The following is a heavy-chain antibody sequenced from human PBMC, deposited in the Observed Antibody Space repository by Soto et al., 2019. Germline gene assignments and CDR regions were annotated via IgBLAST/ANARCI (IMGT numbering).Heavy chain of an antibody. CDR2: IYWNDDK. D-gene: IGHD5-18*01. CDR1: GFSLSTSGVG. J-gene: IGHJ6*02. Sequence: QXGPTLLNPTQTLTLTCTFSGFSLSTSGVGVGCIRQPPVKALEWLALIYWNDDKRYSPSLKSRLTITKDTSKNQVALTMTNMDPVDTATYYCAHSREYSYGLYYYYYGMDVWGQGTTVTVS. V-gene: IGHV2-5*01. CDR3: AHSREYSYGLYYYYYGMDV.